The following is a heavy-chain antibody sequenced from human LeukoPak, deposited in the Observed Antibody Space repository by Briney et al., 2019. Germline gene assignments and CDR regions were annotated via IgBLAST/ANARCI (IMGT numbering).Heavy chain of an antibody. D-gene: IGHD6-19*01. CDR3: AKDINLSSYSSGWYGPGY. Sequence: GGSLRLSCAASGFIFSTYGMYWVRQAPGKGLEWVAFIRHDGSIKNYADSVKGRSTISRDNSKNTLYLQMNSLRAEDTAVYYCAKDINLSSYSSGWYGPGYWGQGTLVTVSS. CDR2: IRHDGSIK. V-gene: IGHV3-30*02. CDR1: GFIFSTYG. J-gene: IGHJ4*02.